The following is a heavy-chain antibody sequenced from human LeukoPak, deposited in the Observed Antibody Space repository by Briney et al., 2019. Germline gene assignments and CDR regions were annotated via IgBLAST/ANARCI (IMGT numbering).Heavy chain of an antibody. CDR1: GFTFSDYY. J-gene: IGHJ6*02. Sequence: PGGSLRLSCAASGFTFSDYYMSWIRQAPGKGLEWVSYISSSGSTIYYADSVKGRFTISRDNAKNSLYLQMNSLGAEDTAVYYCAGDIAAAGTVLYYYYGMDVWGQGTTVTVSS. V-gene: IGHV3-11*01. CDR3: AGDIAAAGTVLYYYYGMDV. CDR2: ISSSGSTI. D-gene: IGHD6-13*01.